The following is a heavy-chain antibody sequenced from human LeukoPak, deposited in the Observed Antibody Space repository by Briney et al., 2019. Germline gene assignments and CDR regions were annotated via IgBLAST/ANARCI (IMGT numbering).Heavy chain of an antibody. J-gene: IGHJ6*02. CDR3: AREDPQTAVPEGMDV. V-gene: IGHV4-59*01. Sequence: PSETLSLTCTVSGGSISYYYWSWIRQSPGKGLEWIGYIYYSGTTNYNPSLKSRVTISVDTSKNQFSLQLRSVTAADTAVYYCAREDPQTAVPEGMDVWGQGTTVTVSS. D-gene: IGHD4-17*01. CDR1: GGSISYYY. CDR2: IYYSGTT.